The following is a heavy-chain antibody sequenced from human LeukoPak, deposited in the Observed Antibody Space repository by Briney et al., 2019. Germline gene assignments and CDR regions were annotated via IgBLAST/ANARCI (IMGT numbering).Heavy chain of an antibody. CDR3: ARGSTWGGDH. V-gene: IGHV3-7*05. D-gene: IGHD3-16*01. CDR2: TKPDGRES. J-gene: IGHJ4*02. CDR1: GFTFSTYW. Sequence: GGSLRLSCAASGFTFSTYWMSWVRQAPGKGLEGVATTKPDGRESFHVDSVKGRFTMSRDNAKNLLHLQMSSLRAEDTAVYYCARGSTWGGDHWGQGTLVTVSS.